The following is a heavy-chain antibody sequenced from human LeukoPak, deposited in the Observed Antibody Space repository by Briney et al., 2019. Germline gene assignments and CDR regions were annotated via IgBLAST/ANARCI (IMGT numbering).Heavy chain of an antibody. D-gene: IGHD2-2*01. J-gene: IGHJ4*02. CDR1: GFTFSSYW. CDR3: AGGNCSSTSCYGGLSVDY. Sequence: GGSLRLSCVASGFTFSSYWMHWVRQDPRKGLVWVSRINGDGRNINYADSVRGRFTISRDNAKNTLYLQMNSLRAEDTAVYYCAGGNCSSTSCYGGLSVDYWGQGTLVTVSS. CDR2: INGDGRNI. V-gene: IGHV3-74*01.